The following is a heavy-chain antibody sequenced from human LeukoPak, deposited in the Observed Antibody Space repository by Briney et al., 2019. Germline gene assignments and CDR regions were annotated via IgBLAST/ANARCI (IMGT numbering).Heavy chain of an antibody. D-gene: IGHD5-18*01. V-gene: IGHV3-9*01. CDR1: GFTFDDYG. Sequence: GRSLRLSCAASGFTFDDYGMHWVRQAPGKGLEWVSGITWNGVNIGYADSAKGRFTISRDNANYSLHLQMNSLTVEDTALYYCAKGRTYNYALDCWGQGALVIVS. CDR3: AKGRTYNYALDC. CDR2: ITWNGVNI. J-gene: IGHJ4*02.